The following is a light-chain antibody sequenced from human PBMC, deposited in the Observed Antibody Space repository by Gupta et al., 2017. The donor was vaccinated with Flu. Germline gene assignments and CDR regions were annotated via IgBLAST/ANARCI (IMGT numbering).Light chain of an antibody. J-gene: IGLJ2*01. CDR3: QSADSTGTWEV. CDR2: NDS. CDR1: GLPKQY. V-gene: IGLV3-25*02. Sequence: SYELTQPPSVSVSPGQTARITCSGDGLPKQYAYWYQQKAGQAPAVVIYNDSERPPGIPERFSGSSSGTTVTLTITVVQAADEADYYCQSADSTGTWEVFGAGTKLTV.